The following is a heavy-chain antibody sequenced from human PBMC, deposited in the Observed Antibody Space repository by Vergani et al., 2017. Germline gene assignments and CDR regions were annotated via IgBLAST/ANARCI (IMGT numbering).Heavy chain of an antibody. D-gene: IGHD3-10*01. Sequence: EAQLVESGGGAVKPGGSLRRSCTASGISFSNFTINWVRQAPGKGLEWVASISSSSAYIDYVDSIKGRFTISRDNAKRSVFLQMNSLRAEDTAVYYCARTGEWMRSNNGPPDYVFALDVWGQGTTVIVSS. J-gene: IGHJ6*02. V-gene: IGHV3-21*02. CDR3: ARTGEWMRSNNGPPDYVFALDV. CDR2: ISSSSAYI. CDR1: GISFSNFT.